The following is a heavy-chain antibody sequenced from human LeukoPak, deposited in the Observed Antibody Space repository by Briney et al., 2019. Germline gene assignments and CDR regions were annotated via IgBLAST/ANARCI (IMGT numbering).Heavy chain of an antibody. CDR1: GYTFTGYY. Sequence: ASVKVSCKASGYTFTGYYMHWVRQAPGQGLEWMGWFNPDSGGTHYAQKFQGRVTMTRDTSVSTAYMELNRLRSDDTAVYYCARQQQLLDYWGQGTLVTVSS. V-gene: IGHV1-2*02. J-gene: IGHJ4*02. D-gene: IGHD6-13*01. CDR3: ARQQQLLDY. CDR2: FNPDSGGT.